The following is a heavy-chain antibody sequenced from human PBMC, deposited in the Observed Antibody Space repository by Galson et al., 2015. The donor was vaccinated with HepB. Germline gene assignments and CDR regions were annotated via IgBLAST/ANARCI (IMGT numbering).Heavy chain of an antibody. V-gene: IGHV3-30*18. J-gene: IGHJ5*02. D-gene: IGHD3-10*01. CDR2: ISYHGINK. CDR1: GFTFSNYG. CDR3: GKYSDSGTHGDWFDP. Sequence: SLRLSCAASGFTFSNYGMHWVRQAPGKGLERVSVISYHGINKYYADSVKGRFTISRDNSKNILYLQMNSLRAEDTAVYYCGKYSDSGTHGDWFDPRGQGTLVTVSS.